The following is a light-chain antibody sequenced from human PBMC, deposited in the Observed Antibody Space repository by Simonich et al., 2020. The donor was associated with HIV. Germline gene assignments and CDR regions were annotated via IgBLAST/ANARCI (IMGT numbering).Light chain of an antibody. Sequence: EIVMTQSPATLSVSPGERATLSCRASQSVGSNLAWFQQKPGQAPRLLIYGATTRATGIPARFSGSGSGTEFTLTISSLQAEDVAVYYCQQYYSTPWTFGQGTKVE. CDR2: GAT. CDR1: QSVGSN. J-gene: IGKJ1*01. CDR3: QQYYSTPWT. V-gene: IGKV3-15*01.